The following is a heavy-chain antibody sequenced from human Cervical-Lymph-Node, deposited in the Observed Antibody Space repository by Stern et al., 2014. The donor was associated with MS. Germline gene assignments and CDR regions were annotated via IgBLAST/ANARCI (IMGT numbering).Heavy chain of an antibody. D-gene: IGHD3-22*01. CDR3: ARKGGYFYYYFDY. V-gene: IGHV4-61*02. Sequence: QLQLQESGPGLVKPSQTLSLTCSVSGGSISSGSYYWNWIRQPAGKGLEWIGRISTSGSTDYNPSLKSRVTISADTSKNHFSLKLSSVTAADTAVYYCARKGGYFYYYFDYWGQGTLVTVSS. J-gene: IGHJ4*02. CDR2: ISTSGST. CDR1: GGSISSGSYY.